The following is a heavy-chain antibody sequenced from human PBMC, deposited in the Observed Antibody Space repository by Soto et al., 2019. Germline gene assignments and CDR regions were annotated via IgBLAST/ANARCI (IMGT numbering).Heavy chain of an antibody. J-gene: IGHJ4*02. CDR3: ARGLDGAGHY. CDR2: INHSGST. D-gene: IGHD4-17*01. V-gene: IGHV4-34*01. Sequence: SETLSLTCAVYGGSFSGYYWSWIRQPPGKGLEWIGEINHSGSTNYNPSLKSRVTISVDTSKNQFSLKLSSVTAADTAVYYCARGLDGAGHYWDQGTLVTVSS. CDR1: GGSFSGYY.